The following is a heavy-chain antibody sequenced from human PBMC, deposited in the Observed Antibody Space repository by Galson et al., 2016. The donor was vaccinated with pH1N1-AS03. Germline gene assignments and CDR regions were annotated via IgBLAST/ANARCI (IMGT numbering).Heavy chain of an antibody. V-gene: IGHV4-38-2*01. D-gene: IGHD3-3*01. CDR2: IYHSGST. Sequence: LSLTCAVSGYSTSSGYYWGWIRQPPGKGLEWIGSIYHSGSTYYNPSLMSRVTISVDTSKNRFSLKVTSVTAADTAVYYCARVGKYFDFWSGYSDFDYWGQGTLVTVSS. CDR3: ARVGKYFDFWSGYSDFDY. J-gene: IGHJ4*02. CDR1: GYSTSSGYY.